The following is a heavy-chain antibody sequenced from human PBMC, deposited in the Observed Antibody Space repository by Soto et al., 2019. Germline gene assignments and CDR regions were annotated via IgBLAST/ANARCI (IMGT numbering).Heavy chain of an antibody. D-gene: IGHD3-10*01. CDR2: IGTSGST. J-gene: IGHJ3*02. Sequence: EVQLLESGGGLVQPGGSLRLSCAASGFTFSSYAMNWVRQAPGKGLEWVSGIGTSGSTYYADSVKGRFTISRDNSKNTLYLQMNSLRAEDTAVYYCVKTYYCSGSERAHDIWGQGTMVTVSS. CDR3: VKTYYCSGSERAHDI. CDR1: GFTFSSYA. V-gene: IGHV3-23*01.